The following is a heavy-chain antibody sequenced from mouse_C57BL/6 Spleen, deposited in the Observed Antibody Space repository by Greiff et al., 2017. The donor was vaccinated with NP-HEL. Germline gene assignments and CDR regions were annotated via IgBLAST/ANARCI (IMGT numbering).Heavy chain of an antibody. J-gene: IGHJ3*01. CDR1: GYTFTDYN. Sequence: VQLQQSGPELVKPGASVKMSCKASGYTFTDYNMHWVKQSHGKSLEWIGYINPNNGGTSYNQKFKGKATLTVNKASSTAYMELRSLTSEDSAVYYCARGAYYSNYVAYWGQGTLVTVSA. V-gene: IGHV1-22*01. D-gene: IGHD2-5*01. CDR3: ARGAYYSNYVAY. CDR2: INPNNGGT.